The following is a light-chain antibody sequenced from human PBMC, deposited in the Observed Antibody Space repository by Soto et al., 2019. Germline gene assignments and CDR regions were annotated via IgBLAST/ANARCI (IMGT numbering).Light chain of an antibody. CDR2: DVS. CDR3: CSYAGTRV. Sequence: QSALTQPRSVSGSPGQSVTISCTGTSSDVGGYNYVSWYQQHPGKAPKLMIYDVSKRPSGVPDRFSGSKSGNTASLTISGLQAEDEVDYYCCSYAGTRVFGGGTQLTVL. J-gene: IGLJ3*02. V-gene: IGLV2-11*01. CDR1: SSDVGGYNY.